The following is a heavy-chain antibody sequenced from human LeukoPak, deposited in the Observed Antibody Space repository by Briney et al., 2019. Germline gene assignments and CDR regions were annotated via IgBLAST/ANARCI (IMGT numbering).Heavy chain of an antibody. CDR3: ARHSGSGSYRSAFGY. Sequence: GESLKISCKGSGYSFTNYWIGWVRQMPGKGLEWMGIIHPGDSNTIYSPSFQGQVTISADKSISTAYLQWSGLKASDSATYYCARHSGSGSYRSAFGYWGQGTLVTVSS. V-gene: IGHV5-51*01. D-gene: IGHD3-10*01. J-gene: IGHJ4*02. CDR2: IHPGDSNT. CDR1: GYSFTNYW.